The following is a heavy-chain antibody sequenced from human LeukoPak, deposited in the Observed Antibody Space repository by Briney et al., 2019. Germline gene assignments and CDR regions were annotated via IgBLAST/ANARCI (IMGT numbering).Heavy chain of an antibody. J-gene: IGHJ4*02. D-gene: IGHD5-24*01. V-gene: IGHV3-7*03. CDR1: GFTLSYYW. CDR3: AKDLGPGSMATSPGFDY. Sequence: GGSLRLSCAASGFTLSYYWMSWVRQAPGKGLEWVANINQDGSEKYYVDSVKGRFTISRDNAKNSLYLQMNSLRAEDTALYYCAKDLGPGSMATSPGFDYWGQGTLVTVSS. CDR2: INQDGSEK.